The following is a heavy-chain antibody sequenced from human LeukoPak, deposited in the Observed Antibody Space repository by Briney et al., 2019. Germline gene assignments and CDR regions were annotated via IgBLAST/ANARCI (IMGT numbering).Heavy chain of an antibody. V-gene: IGHV3-23*01. Sequence: PGGSLRLSCAASGFTFNIYAMSWVRQAPGKGLEWVSAISETSRKTYYADSVKGRFTISRDNSKNTMYLQMNSLRVEDTAVYFCAKDRMTTVTSYYHYFGMDVWGQGTTVTVSS. CDR2: ISETSRKT. CDR3: AKDRMTTVTSYYHYFGMDV. CDR1: GFTFNIYA. D-gene: IGHD4-11*01. J-gene: IGHJ6*02.